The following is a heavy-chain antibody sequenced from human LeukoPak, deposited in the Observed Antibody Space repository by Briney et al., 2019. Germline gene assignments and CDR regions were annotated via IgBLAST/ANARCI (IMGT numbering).Heavy chain of an antibody. D-gene: IGHD6-13*01. CDR2: IYTSGST. CDR3: ARYRIADPRGMSDFDY. J-gene: IGHJ4*02. V-gene: IGHV4-4*09. CDR1: GGSISSYY. Sequence: SETLSLTCTLSGGSISSYYWSWIRQPPGKGLEWIGYIYTSGSTNYNPSLKSRVTISVDTSKNQFLLKLSSVTAADTAVYYCARYRIADPRGMSDFDYWGQGTLVTVSS.